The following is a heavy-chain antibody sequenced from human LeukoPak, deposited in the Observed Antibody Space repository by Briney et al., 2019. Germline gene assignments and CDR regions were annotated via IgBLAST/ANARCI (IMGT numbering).Heavy chain of an antibody. Sequence: SETLSLTCTVSGGSISSSSYYWGWIRQPPGKGLEWIGSIYYSGSTYYNPSLKSRVTISVDTSKNQFSLKLSSVTAADTAVYYCAGLGGTDAFDIWGQGTMVTVSS. J-gene: IGHJ3*02. CDR1: GGSISSSSYY. CDR3: AGLGGTDAFDI. CDR2: IYYSGST. V-gene: IGHV4-39*01. D-gene: IGHD1-26*01.